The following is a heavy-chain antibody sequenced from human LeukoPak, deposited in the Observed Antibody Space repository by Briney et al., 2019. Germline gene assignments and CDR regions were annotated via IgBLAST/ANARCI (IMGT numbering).Heavy chain of an antibody. V-gene: IGHV3-23*01. CDR2: ISGSGAGT. D-gene: IGHD1-20*01. CDR1: GFTFSDYA. CDR3: AKEWRITGTREKWFDP. Sequence: QPGGSLRLSCAASGFTFSDYAMSWVRQAPGRGLEWVSGISGSGAGTYYADSVKGRFTISRDNSKNTVFLEMNSLRVEDTAVYYCAKEWRITGTREKWFDPWGQGTLVTVSS. J-gene: IGHJ5*02.